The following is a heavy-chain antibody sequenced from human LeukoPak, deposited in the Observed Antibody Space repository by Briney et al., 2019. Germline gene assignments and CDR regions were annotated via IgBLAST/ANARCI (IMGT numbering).Heavy chain of an antibody. CDR1: GGSISSYY. CDR2: IYYSGST. D-gene: IGHD1-7*01. CDR3: AKLELPPDYYYYYMDV. J-gene: IGHJ6*03. Sequence: SETLSLTCTVSGGSISSYYWSWIRQPPGKGLEWIGYIYYSGSTNYNPSLKSRVTISVDTSKNQFSLKLSSVTAADTAVYYCAKLELPPDYYYYYMDVWGKRTTVTVSS. V-gene: IGHV4-59*01.